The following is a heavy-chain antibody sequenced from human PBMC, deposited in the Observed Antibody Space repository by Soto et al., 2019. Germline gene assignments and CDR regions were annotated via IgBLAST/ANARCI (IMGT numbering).Heavy chain of an antibody. CDR1: GYTFKNYW. CDR3: ARNGFSDCICYSFLGSYHYNMDV. CDR2: IYPGDSDI. J-gene: IGHJ6*03. V-gene: IGHV5-51*01. D-gene: IGHD2-15*01. Sequence: PGESLKISCKTSGYTFKNYWSSGVRQGPGKGLEGMRIIYPGDSDIRYSPSFQGLVAVSADSPISTASVQCSSLKASDTAIYYCARNGFSDCICYSFLGSYHYNMDVWGQGTTVTVSS.